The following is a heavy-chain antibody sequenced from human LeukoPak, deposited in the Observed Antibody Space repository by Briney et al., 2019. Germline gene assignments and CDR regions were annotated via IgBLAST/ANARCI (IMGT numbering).Heavy chain of an antibody. Sequence: SETLSFTGTVSGGSISRYYWTWIRQPPGKGLEWIGEINHSGSANYNPSLKSRVTISVDASKSQFSLRLSSVSAADTAVYYCARLTYSNNWYFRRGLDNWFDPWGQGTLVTVSS. D-gene: IGHD6-13*01. CDR3: ARLTYSNNWYFRRGLDNWFDP. CDR1: GGSISRYY. V-gene: IGHV4-34*01. J-gene: IGHJ5*02. CDR2: INHSGSA.